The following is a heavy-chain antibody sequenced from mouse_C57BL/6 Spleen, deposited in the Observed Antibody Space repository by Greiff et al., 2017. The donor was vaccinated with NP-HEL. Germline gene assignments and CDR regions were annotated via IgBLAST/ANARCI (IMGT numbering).Heavy chain of an antibody. D-gene: IGHD1-1*01. CDR1: GFNIKDDY. CDR2: IDPENGDT. J-gene: IGHJ2*01. V-gene: IGHV14-4*01. CDR3: THYYGSSYLYYFDY. Sequence: EVQLQESGAELVRPGASVKLSCTASGFNIKDDYMHWVKQRPEQGLEWIGWIDPENGDTEYASKFQGKATITADTSSTTAYLQLSSLTSEDTAVYYCTHYYGSSYLYYFDYWGQGTTLTVSS.